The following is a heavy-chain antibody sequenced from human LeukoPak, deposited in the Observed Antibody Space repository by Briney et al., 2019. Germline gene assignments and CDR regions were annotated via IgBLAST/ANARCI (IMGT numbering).Heavy chain of an antibody. CDR1: GGSISTYY. V-gene: IGHV4-59*01. D-gene: IGHD1-1*01. CDR2: IYYSGRT. Sequence: SETLSLTCTVSGGSISTYYWNWIRQPPGKGLEWIGYIYYSGRTNYNSSLRSRVTLSIDTSKNQFSLKLNSVTAADTAVYFCARATHLEMIDYWGQGTLATVSS. J-gene: IGHJ4*02. CDR3: ARATHLEMIDY.